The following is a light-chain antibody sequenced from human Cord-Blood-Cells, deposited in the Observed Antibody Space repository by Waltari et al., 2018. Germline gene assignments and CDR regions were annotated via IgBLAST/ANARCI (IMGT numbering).Light chain of an antibody. Sequence: QSALTQPASVSGSPGQSITISCTGTRSDVGSYNLVSCYQQHPGKAPNLMIYEGSKRPSGVSNRFSGSKSGNTASLTISGLQAEDEADYYCCSYAGSSTFYVVFGGGTKLTVL. J-gene: IGLJ2*01. V-gene: IGLV2-23*03. CDR1: RSDVGSYNL. CDR2: EGS. CDR3: CSYAGSSTFYVV.